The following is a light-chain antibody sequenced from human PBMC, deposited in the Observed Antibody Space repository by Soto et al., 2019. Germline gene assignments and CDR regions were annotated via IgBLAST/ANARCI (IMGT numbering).Light chain of an antibody. Sequence: EIVMTQSPATLSVSPGERATLSCRASQSVSSNLAWYQQKPGQAPRLLIYGASTRATGIPARFSGSGSGTEFTLTISSLEFDDFAVYYCPQYNNWPGTCGPGTKVDIK. V-gene: IGKV3-15*01. CDR2: GAS. CDR1: QSVSSN. CDR3: PQYNNWPGT. J-gene: IGKJ3*01.